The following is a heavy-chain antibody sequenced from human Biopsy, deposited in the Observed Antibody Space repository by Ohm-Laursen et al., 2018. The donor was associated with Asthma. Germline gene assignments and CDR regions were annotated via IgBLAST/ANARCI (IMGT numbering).Heavy chain of an antibody. D-gene: IGHD2-2*01. J-gene: IGHJ4*02. CDR1: GVSIRSYY. Sequence: SETLSLTCTVSGVSIRSYYWTWIRQPPGKGLEWIGSMYYGETTYYSPSLKSRVTISVDTSKNQFSLILSSVTAADTAVYYCARHDHRWDTYADFWGQGTLATVSP. CDR2: MYYGETT. CDR3: ARHDHRWDTYADF. V-gene: IGHV4-39*01.